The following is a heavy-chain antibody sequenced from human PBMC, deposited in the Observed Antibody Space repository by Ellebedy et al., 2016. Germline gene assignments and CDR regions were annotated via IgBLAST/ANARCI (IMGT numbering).Heavy chain of an antibody. CDR2: ISEDGGIR. CDR1: TFIFTTHV. CDR3: ASGFEYGGLSPFQD. V-gene: IGHV3-30-3*01. J-gene: IGHJ4*02. D-gene: IGHD4-23*01. Sequence: GGSLRLSXAASTFIFTTHVMHWVRQTPDKGLEWLALISEDGGIRSYSDYVKGRFSISRNIPNNTLYLHMDSLKSEDSAVYYCASGFEYGGLSPFQDWGQGTLVTVSS.